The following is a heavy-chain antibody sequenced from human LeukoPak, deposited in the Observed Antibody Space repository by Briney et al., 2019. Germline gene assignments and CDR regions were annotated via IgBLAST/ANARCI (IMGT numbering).Heavy chain of an antibody. CDR3: ARVRQYCTNGVCFYTRFDY. Sequence: SETLSLTCAVSGGSFSGYYWTWIRQPPGKGLEWIGEINHSGNANYNPSLKSRVTISLDMSENHFSLKLTSVTAADTAVYYCARVRQYCTNGVCFYTRFDYWGQGTLVTVSS. D-gene: IGHD2-8*01. V-gene: IGHV4-34*01. J-gene: IGHJ4*02. CDR2: INHSGNA. CDR1: GGSFSGYY.